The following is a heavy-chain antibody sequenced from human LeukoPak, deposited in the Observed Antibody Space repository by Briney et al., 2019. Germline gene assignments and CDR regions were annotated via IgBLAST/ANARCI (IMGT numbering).Heavy chain of an antibody. V-gene: IGHV1-2*02. J-gene: IGHJ4*02. CDR1: GYTFVDYY. CDR2: LNPRTGAT. D-gene: IGHD7-27*01. CDR3: ARDHRLGRTGYDMPAD. Sequence: ASVKVSCKASGYTFVDYYGYWIRQAPGQGLEWMGWLNPRTGATKYAQKFQARVTMTRDTSKQTAYMELTSLRSDDTALYFCARDHRLGRTGYDMPADWGQGTLVTVSS.